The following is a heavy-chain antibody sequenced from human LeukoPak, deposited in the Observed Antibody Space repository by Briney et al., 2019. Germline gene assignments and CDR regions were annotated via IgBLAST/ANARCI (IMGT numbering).Heavy chain of an antibody. V-gene: IGHV3-48*03. D-gene: IGHD4-23*01. Sequence: GGSLRLPCAASGFTFSTYEMNWVRQAPGKGLEWVSYISSSGSTIYYADSVKGRFTISRDNAKNSLYLQMNSLRAEDTAVYYCARDHAVVTPFDYWGQGTLVTVSS. CDR1: GFTFSTYE. CDR3: ARDHAVVTPFDY. CDR2: ISSSGSTI. J-gene: IGHJ4*02.